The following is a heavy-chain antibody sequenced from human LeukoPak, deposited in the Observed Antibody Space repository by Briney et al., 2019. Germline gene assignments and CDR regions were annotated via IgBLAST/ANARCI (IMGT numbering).Heavy chain of an antibody. CDR3: ARHPSGFLDYYYMDV. CDR2: IYPGDSDT. J-gene: IGHJ6*03. V-gene: IGHV5-51*01. D-gene: IGHD6-25*01. Sequence: GESLKISCKGSGYSFATYWIGWVRQMPGKGLEWMGIIYPGDSDTRCSPSFQGQVTISADKSISTAYLKWSSLTASDTAMYYCARHPSGFLDYYYMDVWGKGTTVTVS. CDR1: GYSFATYW.